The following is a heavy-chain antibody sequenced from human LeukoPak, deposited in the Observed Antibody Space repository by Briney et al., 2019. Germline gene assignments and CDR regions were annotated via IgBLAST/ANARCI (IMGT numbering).Heavy chain of an antibody. J-gene: IGHJ1*01. CDR1: GFTFSDYY. V-gene: IGHV3-11*01. Sequence: PGGSLRLSCAASGFTFSDYYMSWIRQAPGKGLEWVSYISSSGSTIYYADSVKGRFTISRDNAKNSLYLQMNSLRAEDTAVYYCAKDHSSGWQDKYFQHWGQGTLVAVSS. D-gene: IGHD6-19*01. CDR2: ISSSGSTI. CDR3: AKDHSSGWQDKYFQH.